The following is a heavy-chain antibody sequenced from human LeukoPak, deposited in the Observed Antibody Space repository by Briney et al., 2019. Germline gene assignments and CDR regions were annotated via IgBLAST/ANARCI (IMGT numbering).Heavy chain of an antibody. CDR2: INHSGST. CDR1: GGSFSGYY. CDR3: ARGRGVTPVGGYFDY. J-gene: IGHJ4*02. Sequence: PETLSLTCAVYGGSFSGYYWSWIRQPPGKGLEWIGEINHSGSTNYNPSLKSRVTISVDTSKNQFSLKLSSVTAADTAVYYCARGRGVTPVGGYFDYWGQGTLVTVSS. V-gene: IGHV4-34*01. D-gene: IGHD3-10*01.